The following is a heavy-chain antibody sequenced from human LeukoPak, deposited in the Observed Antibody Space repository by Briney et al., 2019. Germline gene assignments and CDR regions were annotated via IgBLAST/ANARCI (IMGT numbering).Heavy chain of an antibody. CDR3: ARARITMVRGVMNYYGMDV. V-gene: IGHV3-21*01. Sequence: GGSLRLSCAASGFTFSSYSMNWVRQAPGKGLEWVSSISSSSSYIYYADSVKGRFTISRDKAKNSLYLQMNSLRAEDTAVYYCARARITMVRGVMNYYGMDVWGQGTTVTVSS. CDR2: ISSSSSYI. J-gene: IGHJ6*02. CDR1: GFTFSSYS. D-gene: IGHD3-10*01.